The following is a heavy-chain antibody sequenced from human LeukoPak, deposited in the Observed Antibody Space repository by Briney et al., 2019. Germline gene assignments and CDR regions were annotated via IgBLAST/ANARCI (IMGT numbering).Heavy chain of an antibody. CDR1: GGSFSGYY. CDR2: INHSGST. D-gene: IGHD3-10*01. J-gene: IGHJ4*02. CDR3: ARGLGGSGSYPLKKYYFDY. Sequence: KPSETLSLTCAVYGGSFSGYYWSWIRQPPGKGLEWIGEINHSGSTNYNPSLKSRVTISVDTSKNQFSLKLSSVTAADTAVYYCARGLGGSGSYPLKKYYFDYWGQGTLVTVSS. V-gene: IGHV4-34*01.